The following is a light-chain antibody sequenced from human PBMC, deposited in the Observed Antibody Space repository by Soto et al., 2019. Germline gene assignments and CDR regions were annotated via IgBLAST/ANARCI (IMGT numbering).Light chain of an antibody. CDR2: WAS. Sequence: DIVMTQSPDSLAVSLGERATINCKSSQSVLSSSNNKDYLAWYQQKPGQPPKLLISWASTREYGVPDRLSGSGSGTDFTLTISSPQSEDVGVYYCQHYYSYPYTFGQGTKLEIK. J-gene: IGKJ2*01. CDR3: QHYYSYPYT. CDR1: QSVLSSSNNKDY. V-gene: IGKV4-1*01.